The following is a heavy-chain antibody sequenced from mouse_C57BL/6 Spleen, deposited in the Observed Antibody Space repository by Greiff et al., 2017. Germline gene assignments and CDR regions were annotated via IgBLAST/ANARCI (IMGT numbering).Heavy chain of an antibody. V-gene: IGHV1-15*01. D-gene: IGHD1-1*01. Sequence: VQLQQSGAELVRPGASVTLSCKASGYTFTDYEMHWVKQTPVHGLEWIGAIDPETGGTAYNQKFKGKAILTADKSSSTAYMELRSLTSEDSAVYYCTRWRGYGNYFDYWGQGTTLTVSS. CDR3: TRWRGYGNYFDY. J-gene: IGHJ2*01. CDR2: IDPETGGT. CDR1: GYTFTDYE.